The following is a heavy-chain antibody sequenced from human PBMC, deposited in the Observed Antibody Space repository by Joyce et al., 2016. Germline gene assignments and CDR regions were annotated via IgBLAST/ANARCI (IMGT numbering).Heavy chain of an antibody. CDR2: IFFSGST. V-gene: IGHV4-39*01. J-gene: IGHJ4*02. D-gene: IGHD3-16*01. CDR1: GGSMRMSPYY. Sequence: QPQLHESGPGLVKPSESLSLSCSVSGGSMRMSPYYRGWIRQPPGKGLEWIGSIFFSGSTYYNPSLKSRVTISVDTSKNQFSLKMNSVTAADAALYYCVVGDRGIEYFDYWGRGTLVTVSS. CDR3: VVGDRGIEYFDY.